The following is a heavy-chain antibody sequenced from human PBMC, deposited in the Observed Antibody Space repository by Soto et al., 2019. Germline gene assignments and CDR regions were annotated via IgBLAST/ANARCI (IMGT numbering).Heavy chain of an antibody. V-gene: IGHV3-21*01. D-gene: IGHD3-10*01. CDR3: AREVVTMVRGVIITGYYGMEV. CDR1: GLTFSSYS. CDR2: ISSRSSDI. Sequence: GGSLRLSCAASGLTFSSYSMNWVRQAPGKRLEWVSSISSRSSDIYYADSVKGRFTISRDNAKKSLYLQMTSLRAEDTAVYYCAREVVTMVRGVIITGYYGMEVWGQGTTVTVSS. J-gene: IGHJ6*02.